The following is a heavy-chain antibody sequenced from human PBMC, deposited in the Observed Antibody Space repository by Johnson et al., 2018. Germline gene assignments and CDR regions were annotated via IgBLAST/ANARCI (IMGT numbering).Heavy chain of an antibody. V-gene: IGHV3-21*01. CDR2: ISSSSSYI. CDR1: GFTFSSYS. J-gene: IGHJ6*03. CDR3: ARGGFDYSNYYYYYMDV. D-gene: IGHD4-11*01. Sequence: EVELLESGGGLVKPGGSLGLSCAASGFTFSSYSMNWVRQAPGTGLEWVSSISSSSSYIYYADPAKARFTHTRYNAKNSLSLQMNRQRAEDTAVYYCARGGFDYSNYYYYYMDVWGKGTTVTVSS.